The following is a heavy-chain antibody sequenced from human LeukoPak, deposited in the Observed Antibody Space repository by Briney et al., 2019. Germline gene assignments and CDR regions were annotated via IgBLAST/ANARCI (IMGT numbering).Heavy chain of an antibody. D-gene: IGHD1-1*01. J-gene: IGHJ4*02. Sequence: GGSLRLSCAASRFTFTSYVMTWVRQAPGKGLEWVSAISGSGDSTYYADSVKGRFTISRDNSKNTLSLQMNSLRAEDTAVYYCAKNRNWNDVVFDYWGQGTLVTVSS. CDR1: RFTFTSYV. CDR3: AKNRNWNDVVFDY. CDR2: ISGSGDST. V-gene: IGHV3-23*01.